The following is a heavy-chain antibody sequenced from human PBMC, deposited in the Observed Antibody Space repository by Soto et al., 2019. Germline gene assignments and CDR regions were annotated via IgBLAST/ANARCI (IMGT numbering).Heavy chain of an antibody. Sequence: QITLKESGPTLVKPTQTLTLTCTFSGFSLTTSRVGVGWIRQPPGKALEWLALIYWDDDKRYSPSLRSRLTITKDTPKNQVVLTMTNMDPVDTATYYCAHMFGTVSHLGYWGQGTLVTVSS. CDR3: AHMFGTVSHLGY. V-gene: IGHV2-5*02. CDR2: IYWDDDK. J-gene: IGHJ4*02. CDR1: GFSLTTSRVG. D-gene: IGHD3-10*02.